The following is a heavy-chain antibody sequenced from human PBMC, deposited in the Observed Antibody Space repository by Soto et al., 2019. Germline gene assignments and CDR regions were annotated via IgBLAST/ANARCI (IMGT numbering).Heavy chain of an antibody. CDR2: ISWNSGSI. Sequence: GGSLRLSCAASGFTFDDYAMHWVRQAPGKGLEWVSGISWNSGSIGYADSVKGRFTISRDNAKNSLYLQMNSLRAEDTALYYCAKDRYCSGGSCFYYYGMDVWGQGTTVTVSS. CDR1: GFTFDDYA. V-gene: IGHV3-9*01. J-gene: IGHJ6*02. D-gene: IGHD2-15*01. CDR3: AKDRYCSGGSCFYYYGMDV.